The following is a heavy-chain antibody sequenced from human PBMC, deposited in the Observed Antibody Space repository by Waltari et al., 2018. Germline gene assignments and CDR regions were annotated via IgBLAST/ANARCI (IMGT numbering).Heavy chain of an antibody. D-gene: IGHD3-10*01. CDR3: ARCMVRGGGDAFDI. CDR2: IYPGDSDT. Sequence: EVQLVQSGVEVKKPGESLKISCKGSGYSFTSYWIGWVRQVPGKGLEWMGLIYPGDSDTRNSPSVQGQVTISADKSSSTAYLQWSSLKASDTAMYYCARCMVRGGGDAFDIWGQGTMVTVSS. J-gene: IGHJ3*02. CDR1: GYSFTSYW. V-gene: IGHV5-51*03.